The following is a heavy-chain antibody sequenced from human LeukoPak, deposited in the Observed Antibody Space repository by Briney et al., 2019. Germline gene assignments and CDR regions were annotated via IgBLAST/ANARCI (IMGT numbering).Heavy chain of an antibody. J-gene: IGHJ4*01. CDR2: INPNSGDT. D-gene: IGHD5-18*01. V-gene: IGHV1-2*06. CDR1: GYTLTVYY. Sequence: ASVKVSCKASGYTLTVYYIHWVRQAPGEGLEWMGRINPNSGDTNFAQKFQGRVTMTRDTSISTAYMDLSGLRPDDTAVYYCAREGSGYTYGRGSYFDYWGHGILVTVSS. CDR3: AREGSGYTYGRGSYFDY.